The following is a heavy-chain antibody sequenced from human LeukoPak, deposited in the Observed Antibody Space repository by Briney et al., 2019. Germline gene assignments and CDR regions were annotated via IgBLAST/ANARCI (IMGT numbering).Heavy chain of an antibody. V-gene: IGHV3-23*01. CDR3: TRDGLHTAHFDY. Sequence: GGSLRLSCAASGFTFSTYAMTWVRQAPGKGLEWVSGSGASGGNAYYADSVKGRFTISRDNARNSLSLQMNSLRDEDTAVYYCTRDGLHTAHFDYWGQGTLVTVSS. J-gene: IGHJ4*02. CDR1: GFTFSTYA. D-gene: IGHD5-18*01. CDR2: SGASGGNA.